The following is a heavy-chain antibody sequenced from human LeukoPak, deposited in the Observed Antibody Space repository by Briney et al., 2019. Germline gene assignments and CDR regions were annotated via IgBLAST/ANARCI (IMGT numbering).Heavy chain of an antibody. Sequence: GASVKVSCKASGYTFTSYYMHWVRQAPGQGLEWMGIINPSGGSTSYAQKFQGRVTMTRDTSTSTVYMELSSLRSEDTAVYHCARDPYYDSSGYYYPADCWGQGTLVTVSS. V-gene: IGHV1-46*01. J-gene: IGHJ4*02. CDR3: ARDPYYDSSGYYYPADC. D-gene: IGHD3-22*01. CDR1: GYTFTSYY. CDR2: INPSGGST.